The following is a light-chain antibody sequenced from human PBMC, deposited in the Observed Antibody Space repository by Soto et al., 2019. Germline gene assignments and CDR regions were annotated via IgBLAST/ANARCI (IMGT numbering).Light chain of an antibody. CDR2: KAS. CDR1: QSISSW. CDR3: QQYNSYSVYT. Sequence: DIQMTQSPSTLSASVGDRVTITCRASQSISSWLAWYQQKPGKAPKLLIYKASSLESGVPSRFSGSGSGTEFTLTISSLQPDDFATYYCQQYNSYSVYTFGRGT. J-gene: IGKJ2*01. V-gene: IGKV1-5*03.